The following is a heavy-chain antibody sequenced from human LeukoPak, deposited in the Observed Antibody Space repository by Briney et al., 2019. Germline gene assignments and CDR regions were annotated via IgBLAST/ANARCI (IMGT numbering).Heavy chain of an antibody. D-gene: IGHD3-10*01. J-gene: IGHJ4*02. CDR2: IYYSGST. V-gene: IGHV4-59*01. CDR1: GGSISSYY. Sequence: SETLSLTCTVSGGSISSYYWSWIRQPPGKGLEWIGYIYYSGSTNYNPSLKSRVTISVDTSKNQFSLKLSSVTAADTAVYYCARSLLFRGDFDYWGQGTLVTVSS. CDR3: ARSLLFRGDFDY.